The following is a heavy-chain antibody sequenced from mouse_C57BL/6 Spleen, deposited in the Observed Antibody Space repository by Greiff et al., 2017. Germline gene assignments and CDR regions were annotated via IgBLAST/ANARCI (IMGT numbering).Heavy chain of an antibody. CDR2: IDPDDGET. CDR3: ARRGYRNEIPYYFDY. V-gene: IGHV14-2*01. D-gene: IGHD2-5*01. J-gene: IGHJ2*01. CDR1: GFNIKDYY. Sequence: EVKLVESGAELVKPGASVKLSCTASGFNIKDYYMHWVKQRTEQGLEWIGRIDPDDGETKYAPKFQGKATITADTSSNTAYLQLSSLTSEDTAVYYCARRGYRNEIPYYFDYWGQGTTLTVSS.